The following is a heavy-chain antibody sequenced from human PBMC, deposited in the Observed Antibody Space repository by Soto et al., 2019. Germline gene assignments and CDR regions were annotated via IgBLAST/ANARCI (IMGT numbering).Heavy chain of an antibody. Sequence: SVKVSCKASGGAFGSYAISWVRQAPGQGLEWMGGIIPIFGTANYAQKFQGRVTITADKSTSTAYMELSSLRSEDTAVYYCARTYYDILTGYYNPYYYYGMDVWGQGTTVTVSS. CDR2: IIPIFGTA. V-gene: IGHV1-69*06. J-gene: IGHJ6*02. D-gene: IGHD3-9*01. CDR1: GGAFGSYA. CDR3: ARTYYDILTGYYNPYYYYGMDV.